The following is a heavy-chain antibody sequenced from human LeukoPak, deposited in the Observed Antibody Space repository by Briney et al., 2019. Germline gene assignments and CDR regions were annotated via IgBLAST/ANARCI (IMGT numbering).Heavy chain of an antibody. D-gene: IGHD3-10*01. CDR1: GGSISSYY. Sequence: SETLSLTCTVSGGSISSYYWSWIRQPAGKGLEWIGRIYTSGSTNYNPSLKSRVTMSVDTSKNQFSMKLSSVTAADTAVYYCASQAYYYGSGKSAYWGQGTLVTISS. J-gene: IGHJ4*02. CDR2: IYTSGST. CDR3: ASQAYYYGSGKSAY. V-gene: IGHV4-4*07.